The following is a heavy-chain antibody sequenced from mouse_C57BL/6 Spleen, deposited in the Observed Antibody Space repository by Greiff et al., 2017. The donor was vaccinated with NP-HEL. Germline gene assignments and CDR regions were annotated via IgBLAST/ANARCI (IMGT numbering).Heavy chain of an antibody. CDR2: IYPGSGNT. D-gene: IGHD1-1*01. CDR1: GYTFTDYY. V-gene: IGHV1-84*01. CDR3: ARGTYYYGSREGFAY. J-gene: IGHJ3*01. Sequence: QVQLQQSGPELVKPGASVKISCKASGYTFTDYYINWVKQRPGQGLEWIGWIYPGSGNTKYNEKFKGKATLTVDTTSSTAYMQLSSLTSEDCAVYFGARGTYYYGSREGFAYWGKGTLVTVSA.